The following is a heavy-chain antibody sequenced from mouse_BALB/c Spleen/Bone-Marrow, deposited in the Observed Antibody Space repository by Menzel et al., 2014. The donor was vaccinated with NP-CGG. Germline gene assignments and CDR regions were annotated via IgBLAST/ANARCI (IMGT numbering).Heavy chain of an antibody. Sequence: VQVVESGADLVRPGSSVKISCKASGYAFSSYWMNWVKRRPGQGLEWIGQIYPGDGDTNYNGKFKGKATLTADKSSSTAYMQLSSLTSEDSAVYFCARSLYHGSSYPLYAMDYWGQGTSVTVSS. D-gene: IGHD1-1*01. CDR1: GYAFSSYW. J-gene: IGHJ4*01. CDR2: IYPGDGDT. V-gene: IGHV1-80*01. CDR3: ARSLYHGSSYPLYAMDY.